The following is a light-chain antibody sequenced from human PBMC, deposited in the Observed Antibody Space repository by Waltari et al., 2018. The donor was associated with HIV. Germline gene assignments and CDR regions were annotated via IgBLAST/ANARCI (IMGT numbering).Light chain of an antibody. Sequence: SYELTQPPSVSVSPGQTARITCSGDTLPKKYAHWYQQKSGQAPVLVIYEDIKRPSGIPERFSGSSSGTVATLTISGAQVEDEADYYCYSTESSGTHRVFGGGTKLTVL. CDR3: YSTESSGTHRV. CDR1: TLPKKY. CDR2: EDI. V-gene: IGLV3-10*01. J-gene: IGLJ3*02.